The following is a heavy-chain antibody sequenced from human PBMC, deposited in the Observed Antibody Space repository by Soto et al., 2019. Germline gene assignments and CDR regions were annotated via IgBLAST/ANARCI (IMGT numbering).Heavy chain of an antibody. J-gene: IGHJ4*02. CDR2: INPNSGGT. V-gene: IGHV1-2*02. CDR3: ARDKSTGMSSWGEYYFDY. CDR1: GYTFTSYD. Sequence: ASVKVSCKASGYTFTSYDINWVRQATGQGLEWMGWINPNSGGTNYAQKFQGRVTMTRDTSISTAYVELSRLRSDDTAVYYCARDKSTGMSSWGEYYFDYWGQGTLVTVSS. D-gene: IGHD3-16*01.